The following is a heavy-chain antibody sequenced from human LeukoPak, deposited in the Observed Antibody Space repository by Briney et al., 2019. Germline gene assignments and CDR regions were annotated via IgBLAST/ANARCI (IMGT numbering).Heavy chain of an antibody. CDR3: AREGAFSGSSPLAY. J-gene: IGHJ4*02. D-gene: IGHD1-26*01. CDR1: GFTFSSYA. Sequence: GGSLRLSCAASGFTFSSYAMHWVRQAPGKGLEWVAFISYDGSNKYYADSVKGRFTISRDNSKNTLYMQMNSLRAEDTAVYYCAREGAFSGSSPLAYWGQRTLVTVSS. CDR2: ISYDGSNK. V-gene: IGHV3-30*04.